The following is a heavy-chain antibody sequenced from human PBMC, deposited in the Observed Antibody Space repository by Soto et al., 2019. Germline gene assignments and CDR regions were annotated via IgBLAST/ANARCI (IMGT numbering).Heavy chain of an antibody. V-gene: IGHV3-30-3*01. J-gene: IGHJ5*02. CDR2: VSFDGSNK. D-gene: IGHD6-13*01. CDR1: GFTFSTHA. CDR3: ARDQTGITTAGGGRIDP. Sequence: QVQLVESGGGVVQPGRSLRLSCAASGFTFSTHAMHWVRQAPGKGLECVAIVSFDGSNKYYADSVKGRFTISRDNAKNTLYLQMSGLTPEDTAFYYCARDQTGITTAGGGRIDPWGQGTLVTVSS.